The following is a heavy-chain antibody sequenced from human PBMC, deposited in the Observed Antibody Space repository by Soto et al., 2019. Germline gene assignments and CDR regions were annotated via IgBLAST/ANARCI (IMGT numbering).Heavy chain of an antibody. V-gene: IGHV4-4*07. CDR1: GGSISSYY. D-gene: IGHD3-22*01. CDR2: IYTSGST. CDR3: ASTTYYYDSSGHYYVDY. J-gene: IGHJ4*02. Sequence: SETLSLTCTVSGGSISSYYWSWIRQPAGKGLEWIGRIYTSGSTNYNPSLKSRVTMSVDTSKNQFSLKLSSVTAADTAVYYCASTTYYYDSSGHYYVDYWGQGTLVTVSS.